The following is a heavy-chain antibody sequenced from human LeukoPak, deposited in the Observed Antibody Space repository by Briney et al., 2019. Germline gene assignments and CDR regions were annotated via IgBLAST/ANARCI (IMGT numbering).Heavy chain of an antibody. CDR2: IHTGGTT. V-gene: IGHV4-61*02. CDR1: GGSINSGNYY. J-gene: IGHJ4*02. Sequence: SQTLSLTCTVSGGSINSGNYYWSWIRQPAGRGLEWIARIHTGGTTNSHPSRNSPVTISLDTSKSQFSLRLTSVTATDTAVYYCARDHNSSWDIYYFASWGQGTLVTVSS. CDR3: ARDHNSSWDIYYFAS. D-gene: IGHD6-13*01.